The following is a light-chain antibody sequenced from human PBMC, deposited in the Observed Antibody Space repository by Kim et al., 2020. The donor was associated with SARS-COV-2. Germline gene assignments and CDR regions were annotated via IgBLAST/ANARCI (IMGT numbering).Light chain of an antibody. CDR1: RSDVGAYNY. CDR3: CSFTSSSTYG. J-gene: IGLJ1*01. V-gene: IGLV2-14*03. CDR2: DVS. Sequence: QSALTQPASVSGSPGQSITISCTGTRSDVGAYNYVSWYQQHPGKAPKVMIFDVSNRPSGVSDRFSGSKSGNTASLTISGLQAEDEADYYCCSFTSSSTYGFGTGTKVTVL.